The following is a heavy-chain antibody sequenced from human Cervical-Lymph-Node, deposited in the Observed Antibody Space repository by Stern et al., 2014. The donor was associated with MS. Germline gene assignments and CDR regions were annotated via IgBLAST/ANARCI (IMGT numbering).Heavy chain of an antibody. CDR1: GFTFSEFY. J-gene: IGHJ4*02. CDR3: VRGGAVAY. D-gene: IGHD6-25*01. CDR2: ISSSGRTI. V-gene: IGHV3-11*01. Sequence: VQLVESGGSLVKPGGSLRLSCAASGFTFSEFYMGWIRQPPGKGLQWVAYISSSGRTIYYEASVKGRFTISRDNAKNSVFLQINSLRAEDTAVYYCVRGGAVAYWGPGTLVTVSS.